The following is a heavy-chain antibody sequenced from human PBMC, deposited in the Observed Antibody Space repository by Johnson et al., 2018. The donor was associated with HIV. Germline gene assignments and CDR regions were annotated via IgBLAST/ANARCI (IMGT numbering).Heavy chain of an antibody. CDR1: GFTFSNYG. D-gene: IGHD3-22*01. CDR2: ISYDGRNK. V-gene: IGHV3-30*19. J-gene: IGHJ3*02. Sequence: QVQLVESGGGVVQPGRSLRLSCAASGFTFSNYGMHWVRQAPGKGLEWVAVISYDGRNKYYADSVKGRFTISRDNSKNTLYLQMNSLRAEDTAVYYCARVTTMIVVVFAFDIWGQGTMVTVSS. CDR3: ARVTTMIVVVFAFDI.